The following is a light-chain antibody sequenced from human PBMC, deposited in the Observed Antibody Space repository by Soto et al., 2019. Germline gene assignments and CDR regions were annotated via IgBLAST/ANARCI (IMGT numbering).Light chain of an antibody. CDR2: RNN. V-gene: IGLV1-47*01. J-gene: IGLJ2*01. Sequence: QSVLTQAPSASGTPGQRVTISCSGSSSNIGSNYVYWYQQLPGTAPKLLIYRNNQRPSGVPDRFSGSKSGTSASLAISGLRSEDEADYYCAAWDDSVSGRVFGGGTKLTVL. CDR1: SSNIGSNY. CDR3: AAWDDSVSGRV.